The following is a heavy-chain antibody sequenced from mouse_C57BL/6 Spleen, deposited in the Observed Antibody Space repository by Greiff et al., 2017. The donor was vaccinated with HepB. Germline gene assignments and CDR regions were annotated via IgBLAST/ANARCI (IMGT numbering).Heavy chain of an antibody. V-gene: IGHV5-12*01. Sequence: EVKLEESGGGLVQPGGSLKLSCAASGFTFSDYYMYWVRQTPEKRLEWVAYISNGGGSTYYPDTVKGRFTISRDNAKNTLYLQMSRLKSEDTAMYYCARPATVGAFDYWGQGTTLTVSS. J-gene: IGHJ2*01. CDR3: ARPATVGAFDY. D-gene: IGHD1-1*01. CDR2: ISNGGGST. CDR1: GFTFSDYY.